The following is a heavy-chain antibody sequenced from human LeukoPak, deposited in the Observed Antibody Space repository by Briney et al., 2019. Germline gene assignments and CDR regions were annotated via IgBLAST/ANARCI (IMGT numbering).Heavy chain of an antibody. V-gene: IGHV3-33*08. Sequence: GGSLRLSCAASGFTFTSYWMHWVRQAPGKGLEWVAVIWYDGSKQYYTDSVKGRFTISRDNSKNTVTLQMNSLRAEDTAMYYCARYRSGNSDYWGQGTLVTVSS. CDR3: ARYRSGNSDY. D-gene: IGHD1-14*01. CDR1: GFTFTSYW. J-gene: IGHJ4*02. CDR2: IWYDGSKQ.